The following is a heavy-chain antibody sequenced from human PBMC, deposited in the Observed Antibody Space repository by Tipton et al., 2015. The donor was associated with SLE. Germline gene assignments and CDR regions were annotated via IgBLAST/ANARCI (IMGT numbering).Heavy chain of an antibody. CDR1: GFTFSNYG. D-gene: IGHD3-10*01. CDR2: IFSDATRT. Sequence: LSLTCAASGFTFSNYGMTWVRQAPGKGLEWVSVIFSDATRTFYTDSVKGRFTISRDNSKNTLFLQMNSLRAEDTAVYYCARGLGAFDYWGQGTLVTISS. V-gene: IGHV3-23*03. CDR3: ARGLGAFDY. J-gene: IGHJ4*02.